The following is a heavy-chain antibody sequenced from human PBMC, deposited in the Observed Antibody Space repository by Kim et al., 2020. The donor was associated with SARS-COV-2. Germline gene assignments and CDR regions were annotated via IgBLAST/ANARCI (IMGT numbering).Heavy chain of an antibody. CDR2: N. J-gene: IGHJ6*02. CDR3: ARASRVYGMDV. Sequence: NDYAGSGKSRITLKPDTSKNQFSLQLNSVTPEDTAVYYCARASRVYGMDVWGQGTTVTVSS. V-gene: IGHV6-1*01.